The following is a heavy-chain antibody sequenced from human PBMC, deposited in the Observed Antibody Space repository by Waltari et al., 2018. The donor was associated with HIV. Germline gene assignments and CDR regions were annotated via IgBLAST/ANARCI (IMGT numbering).Heavy chain of an antibody. J-gene: IGHJ4*02. CDR2: ISWDGGST. CDR1: GFTFVDYT. V-gene: IGHV3-43*01. Sequence: EVQLVESGGVVVQPGGSLRRSCAASGFTFVDYTMHWVRQAPGKGLEWVSLISWDGGSTYYADSVKGRFTISRDNSKNSLYLQMNSLRTEDTALYYCAKDMSALAVAGSVGVDYWGQGTLVTVSS. CDR3: AKDMSALAVAGSVGVDY. D-gene: IGHD6-19*01.